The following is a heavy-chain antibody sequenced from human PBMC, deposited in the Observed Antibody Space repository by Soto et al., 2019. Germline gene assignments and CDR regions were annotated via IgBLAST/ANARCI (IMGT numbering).Heavy chain of an antibody. J-gene: IGHJ5*02. D-gene: IGHD3-16*01. V-gene: IGHV1-18*01. CDR3: ARESLGNLDWFDP. CDR1: GYTFTSYG. CDR2: ISAYNGNT. Sequence: QVQLVQSGAEVKKPGASVKVSCKASGYTFTSYGISWVRQAPGQGLEWMGWISAYNGNTNYAQKLQGRVTMTTDTSTSTAYKELRGLRADDTAVYYCARESLGNLDWFDPWGQGTLVTVSS.